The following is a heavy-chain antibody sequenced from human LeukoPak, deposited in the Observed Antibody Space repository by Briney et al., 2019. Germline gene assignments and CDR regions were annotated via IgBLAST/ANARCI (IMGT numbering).Heavy chain of an antibody. Sequence: PGGSLRLSCAASGFTFSDYYMSWIRQAPGKRLEWVSYISSSGSTIYYADSVKGRFTISRDNAKDSLYLQMNSLRAEDTAVYYCARESSTTVTFDYRGQGTLVTVSS. CDR2: ISSSGSTI. J-gene: IGHJ4*02. V-gene: IGHV3-11*01. D-gene: IGHD4-17*01. CDR3: ARESSTTVTFDY. CDR1: GFTFSDYY.